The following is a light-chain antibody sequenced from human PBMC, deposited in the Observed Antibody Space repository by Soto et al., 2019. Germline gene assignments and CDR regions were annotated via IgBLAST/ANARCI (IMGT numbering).Light chain of an antibody. CDR2: GAS. J-gene: IGKJ4*01. Sequence: DVQMTQSLSSLSASVGDRVTISCRASQSIATSLNWFQQKPGEAPKFLIYGASSLQSGVPSRFSGSGSGTDFTLTISSVQPEDFATYYCQQTYSVPLSFGGGTKVEIK. CDR3: QQTYSVPLS. CDR1: QSIATS. V-gene: IGKV1-39*01.